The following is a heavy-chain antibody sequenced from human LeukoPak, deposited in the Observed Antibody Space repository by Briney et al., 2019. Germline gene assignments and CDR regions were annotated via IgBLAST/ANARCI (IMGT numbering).Heavy chain of an antibody. CDR3: AVLYYASSDSFNS. J-gene: IGHJ4*02. CDR1: GYTFTGYY. V-gene: IGHV1-2*02. CDR2: INPNTGGT. D-gene: IGHD3-22*01. Sequence: ASVKVSCKASGYTFTGYYMHWVRQDPGQGLEWMGWINPNTGGTNYTQKFQGRVTLTRDTSISTAYMELSRLRSDDTAVYYCAVLYYASSDSFNSWGRGTLVTVSS.